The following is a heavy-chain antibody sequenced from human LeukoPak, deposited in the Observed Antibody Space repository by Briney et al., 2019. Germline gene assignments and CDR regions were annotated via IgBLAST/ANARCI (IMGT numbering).Heavy chain of an antibody. Sequence: GGSLRLSCAASGFTSSSYSMNWVRQAPGKGLECVSSISSSSSYIYYADSVKGRFTISRDNAKNSLYLQMNSLRAEDTAVYYCAREREDYDFWSGYSRVGWFDPWGQGTLVTVSS. V-gene: IGHV3-21*01. CDR1: GFTSSSYS. J-gene: IGHJ5*02. CDR3: AREREDYDFWSGYSRVGWFDP. CDR2: ISSSSSYI. D-gene: IGHD3-3*01.